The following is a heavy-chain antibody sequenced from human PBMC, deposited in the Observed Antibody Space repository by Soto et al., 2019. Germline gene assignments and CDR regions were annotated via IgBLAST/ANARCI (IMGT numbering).Heavy chain of an antibody. CDR2: INHSGST. CDR1: GGSFSGYY. Sequence: SETLSLTCAVYGGSFSGYYWSWIRQPPGKGLEWIGEINHSGSTNYNPSLKSRVTISVGTSKNQFSLKLSSVTAADTAVYYCGAQDYVAKGYHFETWGQGTMVTVSS. V-gene: IGHV4-34*01. D-gene: IGHD4-17*01. J-gene: IGHJ4*02. CDR3: GAQDYVAKGYHFET.